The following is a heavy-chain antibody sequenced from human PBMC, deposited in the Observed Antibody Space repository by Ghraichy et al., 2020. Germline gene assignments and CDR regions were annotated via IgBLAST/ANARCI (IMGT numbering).Heavy chain of an antibody. V-gene: IGHV3-74*01. CDR2: INSDGSTT. D-gene: IGHD1/OR15-1a*01. J-gene: IGHJ6*02. CDR3: ARPPGTQGYYGMDV. CDR1: GFTLGSYW. Sequence: LSLTCAASGFTLGSYWMHWVRQAPGKGLVWVSRINSDGSTTSYADSVKGRFTISRDNAKNTLYLQMNSLRAEDTAVYYCARPPGTQGYYGMDVWGQGTMVTVSS.